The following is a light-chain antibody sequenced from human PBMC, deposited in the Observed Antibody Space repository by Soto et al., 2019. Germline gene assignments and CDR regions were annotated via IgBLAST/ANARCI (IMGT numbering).Light chain of an antibody. J-gene: IGKJ5*01. CDR2: AAS. Sequence: DIQMTQSPSSLSASVGDRVTITCRASQSISSYLNWYHQKPGKAPKLLIYAASSLQSGVPSRFSGSGSGTDFTLTISSLQPEDFATYYCQQSYSTTITFGQETRL. CDR1: QSISSY. CDR3: QQSYSTTIT. V-gene: IGKV1-39*01.